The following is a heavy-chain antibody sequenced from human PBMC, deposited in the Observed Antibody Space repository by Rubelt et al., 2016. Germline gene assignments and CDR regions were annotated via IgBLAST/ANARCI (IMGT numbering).Heavy chain of an antibody. CDR1: GFTFSSYG. J-gene: IGHJ1*01. CDR3: AQHARLDYGINAEYFQH. CDR2: IRYDGSTK. V-gene: IGHV3-30*02. Sequence: QVQLVESGGGAVQPGGSLRLSCAASGFTFSSYGVHWVRQAPGKGLEWVAFIRYDGSTKYYADSVKGRFTISIDNSKNTLYLQMNSRGAEDTAVYYCAQHARLDYGINAEYFQHWGQGTLVTVSS. D-gene: IGHD4-17*01.